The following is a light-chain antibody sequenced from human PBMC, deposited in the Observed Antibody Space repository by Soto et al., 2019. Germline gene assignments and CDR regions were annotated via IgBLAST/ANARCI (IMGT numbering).Light chain of an antibody. J-gene: IGKJ1*01. Sequence: DIQMTQSPSTLSAFVGDRVTITCRASQSISSWLAWYQQKPGKAPKLLIYDASSLESGVPSRFSGSGSGTEFSLTIRSLQPDVFATYYCQQYNSYSPWTFGQGTK. CDR1: QSISSW. CDR2: DAS. CDR3: QQYNSYSPWT. V-gene: IGKV1-5*01.